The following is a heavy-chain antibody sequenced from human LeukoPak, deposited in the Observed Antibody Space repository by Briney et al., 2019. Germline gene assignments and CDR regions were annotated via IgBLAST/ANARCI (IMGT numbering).Heavy chain of an antibody. CDR3: AREPHGDIDAFDI. V-gene: IGHV1-8*01. J-gene: IGHJ3*02. CDR1: GYTFTSYD. CDR2: MNPNSGNT. D-gene: IGHD4-17*01. Sequence: ASVKVSCKASGYTFTSYDIKWVRQATGQGLEWMGWMNPNSGNTGYAQKFQGRVTMTRNTSISTAYMELSSLRSEDTAVYYCAREPHGDIDAFDIWGQGTMVTVSS.